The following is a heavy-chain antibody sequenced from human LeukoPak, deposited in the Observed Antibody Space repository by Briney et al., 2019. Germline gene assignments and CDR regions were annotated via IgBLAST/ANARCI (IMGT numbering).Heavy chain of an antibody. Sequence: PGGSLRLSCVASRFAFSDDSMNWVRQPPGKGLEWVSSISSTSKYIYYADSVKGRFTISRDNAKNSLFLQMNNLRVDDSAVYYCAREYTAMAYDYWGQGNLVTVSS. V-gene: IGHV3-21*01. CDR3: AREYTAMAYDY. CDR2: ISSTSKYI. CDR1: RFAFSDDS. J-gene: IGHJ4*02. D-gene: IGHD5-18*01.